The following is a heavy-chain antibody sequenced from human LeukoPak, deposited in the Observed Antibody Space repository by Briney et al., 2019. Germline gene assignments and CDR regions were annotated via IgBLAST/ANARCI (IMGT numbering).Heavy chain of an antibody. V-gene: IGHV3-7*03. Sequence: GGSLRLSCAASGFTFSSYWMSWVRQAPGKGLEWVANIKQDGSEKYYVDSVKGRFTISRDNAKNSLYLQMNSLRAEDTALYYCAKDKAAMARGAFDYWGQGTLVTVSS. J-gene: IGHJ4*02. CDR3: AKDKAAMARGAFDY. CDR1: GFTFSSYW. D-gene: IGHD5-18*01. CDR2: IKQDGSEK.